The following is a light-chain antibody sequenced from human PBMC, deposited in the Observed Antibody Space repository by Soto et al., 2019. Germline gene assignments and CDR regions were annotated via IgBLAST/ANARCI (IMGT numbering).Light chain of an antibody. CDR2: GAS. J-gene: IGKJ1*01. V-gene: IGKV3-20*01. Sequence: EFVLTQTPGTLSLSPGERATVSCRASQSVGSNYLAWYQQKPGQAPRLLIYGASSRATGIADRFSGSGSGTDFTLTISSLEPEDVAVYYCQQYGSSPQDTFGQGTKVAIK. CDR1: QSVGSNY. CDR3: QQYGSSPQDT.